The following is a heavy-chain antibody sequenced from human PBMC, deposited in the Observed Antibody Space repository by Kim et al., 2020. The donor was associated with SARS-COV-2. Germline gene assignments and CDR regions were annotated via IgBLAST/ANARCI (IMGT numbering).Heavy chain of an antibody. Sequence: GGSLRLSCAASGFTFSQAWMSWVRQAPGKGLEWLGRIQSKSAGGTRDYATPVKGRFAISRDDSTNMLYLELSNLKTDDTGVYHCIYYYESGDYVSFNYWGQGALVTVSS. CDR2: IQSKSAGGTR. D-gene: IGHD3-22*01. V-gene: IGHV3-15*01. CDR1: GFTFSQAW. J-gene: IGHJ4*02. CDR3: IYYYESGDYVSFNY.